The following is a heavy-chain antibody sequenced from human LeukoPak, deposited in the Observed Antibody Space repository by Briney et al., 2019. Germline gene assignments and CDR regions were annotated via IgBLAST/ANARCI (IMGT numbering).Heavy chain of an antibody. Sequence: ASVKVSCEASGYTFTSYGISWVRQAPGQGLEWMGWISAYNGNTNYAQKLQGRVTMTTDTSTSTAYMELRSLRSDDTAVYYCGREVAGSSYFDNWGQGTLVTVSS. CDR2: ISAYNGNT. CDR3: GREVAGSSYFDN. D-gene: IGHD6-19*01. J-gene: IGHJ4*02. V-gene: IGHV1-18*01. CDR1: GYTFTSYG.